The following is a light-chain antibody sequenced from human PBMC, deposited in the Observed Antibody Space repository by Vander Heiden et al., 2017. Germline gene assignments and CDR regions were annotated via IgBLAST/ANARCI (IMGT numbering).Light chain of an antibody. Sequence: DIQMAQSPSPLSASVGDRVTITCRASQNIGNSLNWYQQKPGKAPELLIFAASSLQTGVPSRFSGRGSGTDFTLTISSLQPDDFATYFCQQSHMSPYNFGQGTKLDIE. V-gene: IGKV1-39*01. CDR2: AAS. CDR1: QNIGNS. J-gene: IGKJ2*01. CDR3: QQSHMSPYN.